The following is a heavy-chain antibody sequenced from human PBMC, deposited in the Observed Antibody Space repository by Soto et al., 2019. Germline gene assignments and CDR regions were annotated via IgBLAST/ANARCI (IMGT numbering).Heavy chain of an antibody. J-gene: IGHJ4*02. CDR2: ISYDGNNK. Sequence: CQDPSCTASGVTFSIYSIHWVRQAPGKGLEWVAVISYDGNNKYYADSVKGRFTISRDNSKNTLYLQMNSLRVEDTAVYYCARDSRAIGYNYDYFDYWGQGTLVTVSA. CDR3: ARDSRAIGYNYDYFDY. V-gene: IGHV3-30-3*01. D-gene: IGHD5-12*01. CDR1: GVTFSIYS.